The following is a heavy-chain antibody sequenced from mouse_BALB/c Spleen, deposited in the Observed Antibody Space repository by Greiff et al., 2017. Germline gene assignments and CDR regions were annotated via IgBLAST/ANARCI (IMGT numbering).Heavy chain of an antibody. CDR3: ARDDGYYGSSWFAY. D-gene: IGHD2-3*01. CDR2: INSNGGST. Sequence: EVKLVESGGGLVQPGGSLKLSCAASGFTFSSYTMSWVRQTPDKRLELVATINSNGGSTYYPDSVKGRFTISRDNAKNTLYLQMSSLKSEDTAMYYCARDDGYYGSSWFAYWGQGTLVTVSA. J-gene: IGHJ3*01. CDR1: GFTFSSYT. V-gene: IGHV5-6-3*01.